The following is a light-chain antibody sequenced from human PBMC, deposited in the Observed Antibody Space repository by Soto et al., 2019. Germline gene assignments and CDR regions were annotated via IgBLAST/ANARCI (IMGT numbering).Light chain of an antibody. J-gene: IGLJ3*02. CDR3: NSHSISSTLV. Sequence: QSALTQPASVSGSPGQSITISCTGTSSDIGAYNFVSWYQQHPGKAPKLMIYEVSNWPSGVSNRFSGSKSGNTASLTISGLQAEDEADYYCNSHSISSTLVFGGGTKLTVL. V-gene: IGLV2-14*01. CDR2: EVS. CDR1: SSDIGAYNF.